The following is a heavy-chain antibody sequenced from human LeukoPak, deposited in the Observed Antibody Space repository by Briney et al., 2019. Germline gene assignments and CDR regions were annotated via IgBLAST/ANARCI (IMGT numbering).Heavy chain of an antibody. CDR1: GGSISSYY. CDR3: AREYSSSSVAFDI. J-gene: IGHJ3*02. CDR2: IYYSGST. V-gene: IGHV4-59*12. D-gene: IGHD6-6*01. Sequence: SETLSLTCTVSGGSISSYYWSWIRQPPGKGLEWIGYIYYSGSTNYNPSLKSRVTISVDTSKNQFSLKLSSVTAADTAVYYCAREYSSSSVAFDIWGQGTMVTVSS.